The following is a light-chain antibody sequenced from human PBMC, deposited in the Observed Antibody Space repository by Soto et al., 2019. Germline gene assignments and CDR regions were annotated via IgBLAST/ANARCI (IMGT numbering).Light chain of an antibody. CDR2: KAS. CDR3: QHYNSYSEA. CDR1: QTISSW. V-gene: IGKV1-5*03. Sequence: DIERSQSLSTLSGSVGDRVTITCRASQTISSWLAWYQQKTGKDHKILIYKASTLKSGVPSRFSGSGSGTEFTLTISSLQPDELATYYCQHYNSYSEAFGQGTKGEI. J-gene: IGKJ1*01.